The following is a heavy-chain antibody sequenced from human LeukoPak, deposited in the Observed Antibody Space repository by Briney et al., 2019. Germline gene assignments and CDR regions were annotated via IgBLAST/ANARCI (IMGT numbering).Heavy chain of an antibody. J-gene: IGHJ3*02. CDR3: ARIVEAAAFDI. CDR2: IYYSGST. CDR1: GGSISSYY. Sequence: SETLSLTCTVSGGSISSYYWNWIRQPPGKGLEWIGYIYYSGSTTYSPSLKSRVTISVDTSKNQFSLKLSSVTAADTAVYYCARIVEAAAFDIWGQGTMVTVSS. D-gene: IGHD1-26*01. V-gene: IGHV4-59*01.